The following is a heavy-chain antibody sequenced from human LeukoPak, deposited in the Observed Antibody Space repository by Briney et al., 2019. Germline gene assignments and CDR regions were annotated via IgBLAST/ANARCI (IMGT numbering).Heavy chain of an antibody. CDR2: ISGSGGST. J-gene: IGHJ4*02. D-gene: IGHD6-13*01. CDR3: AKGGGGYSSSDY. CDR1: GFTFSSYA. Sequence: GGSLRLSCAASGFTFSSYAMSWVRQAPGKGLEWVSAISGSGGSTYYADAVKGRFTISRDNSKNTLYLQMNSLRAEDTAVYYCAKGGGGYSSSDYWGQGTLVTVSS. V-gene: IGHV3-23*01.